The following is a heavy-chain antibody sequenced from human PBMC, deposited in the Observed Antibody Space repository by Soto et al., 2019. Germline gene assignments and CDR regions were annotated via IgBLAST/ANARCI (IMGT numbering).Heavy chain of an antibody. D-gene: IGHD3-22*01. V-gene: IGHV4-30-4*01. CDR2: IYYSGST. J-gene: IGHJ4*02. Sequence: QVQLQESGPGLVKPSQTLSLICTVSGGSISSGDYYWSWIRQPPGKGLAWIGYIYYSGSTYYNPSLKRRVTIQVDTSMNQFSLKRSAVTAADTAVYYCARGSYYYDSSGYYHYWGRGTLVTVSS. CDR1: GGSISSGDYY. CDR3: ARGSYYYDSSGYYHY.